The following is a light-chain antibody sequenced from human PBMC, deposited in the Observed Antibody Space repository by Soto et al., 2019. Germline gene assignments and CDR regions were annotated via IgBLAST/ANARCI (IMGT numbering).Light chain of an antibody. Sequence: EIVLTQSPGTLSLSPGERATLSCRASQSVSSSYLAWYQQKPGQAPRLLIYGASSRATGIPVRFSGSGSGTDFTLTISRLEPEDFAVYYCQQHGLTFGQGTKVEIK. J-gene: IGKJ1*01. CDR1: QSVSSSY. CDR2: GAS. V-gene: IGKV3-20*01. CDR3: QQHGLT.